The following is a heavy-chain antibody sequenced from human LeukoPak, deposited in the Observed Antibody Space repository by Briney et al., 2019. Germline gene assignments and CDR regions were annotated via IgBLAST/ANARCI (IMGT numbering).Heavy chain of an antibody. CDR2: IWYDGSNK. D-gene: IGHD3-3*01. Sequence: GGSLRLSCAASGFTFSSYAMSWVRQAPGKGLEWVAVIWYDGSNKYYADSVKGRFTISRDNSKNTLYLQMNSLRAEDTAVYYCASSYDFWSGYGLCYWGQGTLVTVSS. CDR1: GFTFSSYA. V-gene: IGHV3-33*08. CDR3: ASSYDFWSGYGLCY. J-gene: IGHJ4*02.